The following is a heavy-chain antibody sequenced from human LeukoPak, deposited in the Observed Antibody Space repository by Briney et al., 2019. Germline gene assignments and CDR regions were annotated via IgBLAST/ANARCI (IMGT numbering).Heavy chain of an antibody. CDR2: INHSGST. J-gene: IGHJ4*02. Sequence: SETLSLTCAVYGGSFSGYYWSWIRQPPGKGLEWIGEINHSGSTNYNPSLKSRVTISVDTSKNQFSLKLSSVTAADTAVYYCARGDLGYCSGGSCYLYYFDYWGQGTLVTVSS. D-gene: IGHD2-15*01. CDR1: GGSFSGYY. V-gene: IGHV4-34*01. CDR3: ARGDLGYCSGGSCYLYYFDY.